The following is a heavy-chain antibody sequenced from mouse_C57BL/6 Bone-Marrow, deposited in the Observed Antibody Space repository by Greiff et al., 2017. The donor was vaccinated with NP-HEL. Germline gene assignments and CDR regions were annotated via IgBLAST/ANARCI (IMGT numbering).Heavy chain of an antibody. V-gene: IGHV14-4*01. CDR3: TTGWLRRERDY. J-gene: IGHJ2*01. CDR1: GFNIKDDY. Sequence: VQLKESGAELVRPGASVKLSCTASGFNIKDDYMHWVKQRPEQGLEWIGWIDPENGDTEYASKFQGKATITADTSSNTAYLQLSSLTSEDTAVYYCTTGWLRRERDYWGQGTTLTVSS. D-gene: IGHD2-2*01. CDR2: IDPENGDT.